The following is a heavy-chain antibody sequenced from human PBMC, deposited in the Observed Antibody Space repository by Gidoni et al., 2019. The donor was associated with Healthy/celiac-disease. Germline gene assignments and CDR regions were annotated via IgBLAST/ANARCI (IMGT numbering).Heavy chain of an antibody. D-gene: IGHD5-12*01. CDR2: IYYSGST. J-gene: IGHJ4*02. CDR1: GGSLISYY. CDR3: ARSNVDFHDY. Sequence: QVQLQESGPGLVKPSEPLSLTCTVSGGSLISYYWRWIRQPPGKGLEWIGYIYYSGSTNYNPSLKSRVTISVDTSKNQFSLKLSSVTAADTAVYYGARSNVDFHDYWGQGTLVTVSS. V-gene: IGHV4-59*01.